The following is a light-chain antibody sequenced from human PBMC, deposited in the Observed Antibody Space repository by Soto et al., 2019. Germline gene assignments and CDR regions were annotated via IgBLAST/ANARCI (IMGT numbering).Light chain of an antibody. Sequence: DIVMTQSPLSLPVTPGEPASISCRSSQSLLHSNGYNYLDWYLQKPGQSPQLLIYLGSNRASGVPDRCSGSGSGTDCTLKISRVEAEDVGVYYCMQALKSWTFGQGTKVEIK. J-gene: IGKJ1*01. CDR2: LGS. V-gene: IGKV2-28*01. CDR3: MQALKSWT. CDR1: QSLLHSNGYNY.